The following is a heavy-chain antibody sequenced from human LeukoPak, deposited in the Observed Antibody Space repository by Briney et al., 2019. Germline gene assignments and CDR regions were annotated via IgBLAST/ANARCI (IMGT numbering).Heavy chain of an antibody. Sequence: SVKVSCTASGGTFSSYAISWVRQAPGQGLEWMGGIIPIFGTANYAQKFQGRVTITADKSTSTAYMELSSLRSEDTAVYYCARDKSSNDAFDIWGQGTMVTVSS. CDR1: GGTFSSYA. J-gene: IGHJ3*02. D-gene: IGHD6-13*01. CDR3: ARDKSSNDAFDI. V-gene: IGHV1-69*06. CDR2: IIPIFGTA.